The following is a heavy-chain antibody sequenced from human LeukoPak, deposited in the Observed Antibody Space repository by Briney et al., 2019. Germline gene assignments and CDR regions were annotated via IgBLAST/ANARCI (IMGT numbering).Heavy chain of an antibody. Sequence: GGSLRLSCAASGFTFSSYALSWVRQAPGKGLEWVSGISWNSGSIGYADSVKGRFTISRDNAKNSLYLQMNSLRAEDTALYYCAKDYYGMDVWGQGTTVTVSS. J-gene: IGHJ6*02. CDR2: ISWNSGSI. CDR1: GFTFSSYA. V-gene: IGHV3-9*01. CDR3: AKDYYGMDV.